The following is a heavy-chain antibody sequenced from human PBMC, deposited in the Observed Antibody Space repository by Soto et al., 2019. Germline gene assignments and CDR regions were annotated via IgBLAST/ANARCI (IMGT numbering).Heavy chain of an antibody. J-gene: IGHJ3*02. CDR2: IYIGGST. CDR3: ARERCISTSCYQRDAFDI. D-gene: IGHD2-2*01. CDR1: GFTVSNNY. Sequence: EVQLVESGGGLIQPGGSLRLSCAASGFTVSNNYMSWVRQAPGKGLEWVSVIYIGGSTYYADSVKGRFTISRDNSNNTLYLQVNSLRAEDTAVYYCARERCISTSCYQRDAFDIWGQGTMVTVSS. V-gene: IGHV3-53*01.